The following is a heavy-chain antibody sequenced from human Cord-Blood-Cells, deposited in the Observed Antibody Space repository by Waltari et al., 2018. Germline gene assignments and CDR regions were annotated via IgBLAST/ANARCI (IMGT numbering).Heavy chain of an antibody. CDR2: IKSKPDGGTT. Sequence: EVQLVESGGGLVKPGGSLRLSCAASGFTFSNAWMSWVRQAPGKGLEWVGRIKSKPDGGTTDYAAPVKGRFTISRDDSKNTLYLQMNSLKTEDTAVYYCTTPPSWGWGYWGQGTLVTVSS. CDR3: TTPPSWGWGY. J-gene: IGHJ4*02. CDR1: GFTFSNAW. V-gene: IGHV3-15*01. D-gene: IGHD2-2*01.